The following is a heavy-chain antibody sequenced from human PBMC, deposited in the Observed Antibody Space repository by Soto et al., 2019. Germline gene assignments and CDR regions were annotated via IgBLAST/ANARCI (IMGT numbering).Heavy chain of an antibody. CDR3: ASRPLTHVTWFVYDY. Sequence: GGSLRLSCAASGFTFSDYYMSWIRQAPGKGLEWVSYISSSGSTIYYADSVKGRFTISRDNAKNSLYLQMNSLRAEDTAVYYCASRPLTHVTWFVYDYWGPGILVTVSS. V-gene: IGHV3-11*01. D-gene: IGHD3-22*01. J-gene: IGHJ4*01. CDR1: GFTFSDYY. CDR2: ISSSGSTI.